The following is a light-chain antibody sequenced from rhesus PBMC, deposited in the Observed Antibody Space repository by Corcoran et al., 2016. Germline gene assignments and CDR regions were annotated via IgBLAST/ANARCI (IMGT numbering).Light chain of an antibody. CDR1: QSLLHSDGETY. J-gene: IGKJ2*01. CDR3: GQGTNVPYS. CDR2: QGS. Sequence: DVVLTQSPLSLAVTPGQPASISCKSSQSLLHSDGETYLIWLHQKPGQPPRRLIYQGSNRDSGVPDRVSGRGAGTDVTLKITRVEAEDVGFYYCGQGTNVPYSFGQGTRVEIK. V-gene: IGKV2S8*01.